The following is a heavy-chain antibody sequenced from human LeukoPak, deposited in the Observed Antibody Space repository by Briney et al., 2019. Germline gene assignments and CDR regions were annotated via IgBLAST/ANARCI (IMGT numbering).Heavy chain of an antibody. D-gene: IGHD2/OR15-2a*01. CDR1: GGSISGGGFY. CDR2: IYDNGST. J-gene: IGHJ3*02. V-gene: IGHV4-31*03. CDR3: ARGPTLQDAFDI. Sequence: SETLSLTCIVSGGSISGGGFYWSWLRLHPGKGLVWLAYIYDNGSTYYNPSLKSRLIISIDTSKNQFSLQLSSVTAADMALYFCARGPTLQDAFDIWGQGTLVTVSS.